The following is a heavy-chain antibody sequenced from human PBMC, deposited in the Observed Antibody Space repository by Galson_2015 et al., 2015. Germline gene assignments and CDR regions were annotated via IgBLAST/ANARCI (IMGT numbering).Heavy chain of an antibody. CDR3: ARDLVAVAETSDGFDI. CDR2: TYYRSKWYT. J-gene: IGHJ3*02. CDR1: GDSVSSNSAA. Sequence: CAISGDSVSSNSAAWNWIRQSPSRGLEGLGRTYYRSKWYTDYAVSVKSRISINPDTSKNDFSLQLNSVTPEDTAVYYCARDLVAVAETSDGFDIWGQGTMVTVSS. V-gene: IGHV6-1*01. D-gene: IGHD6-19*01.